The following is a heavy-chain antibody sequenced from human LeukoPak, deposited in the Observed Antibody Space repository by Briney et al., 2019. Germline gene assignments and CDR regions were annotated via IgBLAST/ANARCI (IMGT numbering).Heavy chain of an antibody. Sequence: PGGSLRLSCAASGFTFSSYSVKWVRQAPGKGLEWVSSISSGSSYIYYADSVKGRFTVSRDNAKNSLYLQMSSLRAEDTAVYYCARDYDSSAEDYFDYWGQGTLVTVSS. CDR2: ISSGSSYI. D-gene: IGHD3-22*01. CDR3: ARDYDSSAEDYFDY. J-gene: IGHJ4*02. V-gene: IGHV3-21*01. CDR1: GFTFSSYS.